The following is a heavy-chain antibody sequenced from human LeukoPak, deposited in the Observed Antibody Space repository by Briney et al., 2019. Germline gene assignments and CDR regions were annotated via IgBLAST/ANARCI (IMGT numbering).Heavy chain of an antibody. V-gene: IGHV4-4*09. D-gene: IGHD3-16*01. CDR1: AGSLSSNY. CDR3: ARGRGPLRVEFGD. Sequence: PSETLSLTCNVSAGSLSSNYCRWIRQAPGQGLEWIGFIYSGGSTTYNPSLKSRVSISADTSKNQFSLKMTSLTAADTAVYYCARGRGPLRVEFGDWGQGALVTVSS. J-gene: IGHJ4*02. CDR2: IYSGGST.